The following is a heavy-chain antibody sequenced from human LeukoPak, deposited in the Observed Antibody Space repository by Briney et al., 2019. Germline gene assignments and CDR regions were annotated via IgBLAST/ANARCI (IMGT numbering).Heavy chain of an antibody. D-gene: IGHD1-1*01. CDR1: GYTFSSHD. Sequence: GGSLRLSCKTSGYTFSSHDINWVRQATGQGLEWMGWMNPNSGNTGYAQKFQGRVIMTRDTSINTAYLEFYSLRSEDTAVYYCARGYSPTLRTTGNDYWGQGTLVTVSS. J-gene: IGHJ4*02. CDR3: ARGYSPTLRTTGNDY. CDR2: MNPNSGNT. V-gene: IGHV1-8*01.